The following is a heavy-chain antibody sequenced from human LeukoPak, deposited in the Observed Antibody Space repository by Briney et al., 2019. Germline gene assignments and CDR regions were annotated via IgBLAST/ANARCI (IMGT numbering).Heavy chain of an antibody. Sequence: GGYLRLSCSAPGYNFDDYAMPWVPQAPGKVLEWVSGFSWNSGSIGYADSVKGRFTISRDNAKNSLYLQMNSLRAEDTALYYCATGLVVGRYYYYGMDVWGQGTTVTVSS. CDR2: FSWNSGSI. V-gene: IGHV3-9*01. CDR3: ATGLVVGRYYYYGMDV. J-gene: IGHJ6*02. D-gene: IGHD3-22*01. CDR1: GYNFDDYA.